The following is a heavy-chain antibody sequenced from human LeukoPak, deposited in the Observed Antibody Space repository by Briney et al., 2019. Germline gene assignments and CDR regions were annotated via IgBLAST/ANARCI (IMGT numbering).Heavy chain of an antibody. J-gene: IGHJ4*02. D-gene: IGHD6-19*01. V-gene: IGHV4-61*05. CDR1: GGSISSGSYY. Sequence: SETLSLTCTVSGGSISSGSYYWVWIRQPPGKGLEWIGYVSYSGSTNYNPSLKIRVTMSVDRSRNQFSLKLDSVTAADTAVYYCARHIDNGWYAYWGQGTLVTVSS. CDR3: ARHIDNGWYAY. CDR2: VSYSGST.